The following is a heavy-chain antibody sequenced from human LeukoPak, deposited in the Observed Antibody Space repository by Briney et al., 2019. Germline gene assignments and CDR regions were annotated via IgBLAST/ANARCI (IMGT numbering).Heavy chain of an antibody. J-gene: IGHJ3*02. CDR3: ARVIWGGGDAFDI. CDR1: GGSISSYY. V-gene: IGHV4-59*01. CDR2: IYYSGST. Sequence: SETLSPTCTVSGGSISSYYWSWIRQPPGKGLEWIGYIYYSGSTNYNPSLKSRVTISVDTSKNQFSLKLSSVTAADTAVYYCARVIWGGGDAFDIWGQGTMVTVSS. D-gene: IGHD2-21*01.